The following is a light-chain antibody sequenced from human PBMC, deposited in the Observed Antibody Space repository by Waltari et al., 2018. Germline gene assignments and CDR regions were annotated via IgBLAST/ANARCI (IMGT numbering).Light chain of an antibody. V-gene: IGLV2-14*03. Sequence: QSALTQPASVSGSPGQSITISCTGTSSDVGTSDYVSWYQQHPGKAPKLMIYDVTNRPSWIANRFSRSKSGNTASLTISGLQAEDEADYYCSSYTTSSTVYVFGTGTKVTVL. J-gene: IGLJ1*01. CDR1: SSDVGTSDY. CDR3: SSYTTSSTVYV. CDR2: DVT.